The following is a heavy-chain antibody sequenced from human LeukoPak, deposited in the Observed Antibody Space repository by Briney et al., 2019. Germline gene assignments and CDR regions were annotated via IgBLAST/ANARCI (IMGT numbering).Heavy chain of an antibody. CDR3: ARHSGTYYNYFGIDY. Sequence: PGESLKISCKGSGYKFTNYWIGWVRQMPGKGLEWMGIIYPGDSDTRYSPSFQGQVTISADKSISTAYVQWSSLKASDTAMYYCARHSGTYYNYFGIDYWGQGTLVTVSS. D-gene: IGHD3-10*01. V-gene: IGHV5-51*01. CDR1: GYKFTNYW. J-gene: IGHJ4*02. CDR2: IYPGDSDT.